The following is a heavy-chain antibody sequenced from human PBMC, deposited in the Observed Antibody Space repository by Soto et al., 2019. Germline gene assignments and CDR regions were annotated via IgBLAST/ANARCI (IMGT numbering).Heavy chain of an antibody. CDR2: IVTRSDI. D-gene: IGHD2-21*02. Sequence: PGGSLRLSCAGSGFNFSRYSMHWVRQAPGKGLEWVSSIVTRSDIYYADSVKGRFTISRDNAKNSLSLQMNSLRAEDTGVYYCAREETAWPLAYGLDVWGQGTTVTVSS. V-gene: IGHV3-21*01. CDR1: GFNFSRYS. CDR3: AREETAWPLAYGLDV. J-gene: IGHJ6*02.